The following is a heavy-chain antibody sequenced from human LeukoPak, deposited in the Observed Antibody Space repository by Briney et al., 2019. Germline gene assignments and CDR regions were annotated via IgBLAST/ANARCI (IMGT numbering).Heavy chain of an antibody. CDR2: IYYSGST. J-gene: IGHJ4*02. D-gene: IGHD4-17*01. CDR3: ARLPTVTFFDY. V-gene: IGHV4-39*01. CDR1: GGSISSSSYY. Sequence: PSETLSLTCTVSGGSISSSSYYWGWIRPPPGKGLWWIGSIYYSGSTYHNPSLKSRVTISVDTSKNQFSLRLSSVTAADTAVYYCARLPTVTFFDYWGQGTLVTVSS.